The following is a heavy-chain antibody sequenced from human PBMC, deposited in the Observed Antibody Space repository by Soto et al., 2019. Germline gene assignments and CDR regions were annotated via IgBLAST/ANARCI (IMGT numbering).Heavy chain of an antibody. CDR1: GFTFSSYG. Sequence: QVQLVESGGGVVQPGRSLRLSCAASGFTFSSYGMHWVRQAPGKGLEWVAVISYDGSNKYYADSVKGRFTISRDNSKNTLYLQMNSLRAEDTAVYYCSKDLYCSSTSCHHYYYYYGMDVWGQGTTISVSS. CDR2: ISYDGSNK. D-gene: IGHD2-2*01. CDR3: SKDLYCSSTSCHHYYYYYGMDV. J-gene: IGHJ6*02. V-gene: IGHV3-30*18.